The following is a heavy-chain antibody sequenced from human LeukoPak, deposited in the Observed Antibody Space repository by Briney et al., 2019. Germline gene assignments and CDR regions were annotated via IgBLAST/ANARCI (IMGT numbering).Heavy chain of an antibody. CDR1: GGSISSGDYY. D-gene: IGHD3-22*01. Sequence: SETLSLTCTVSGGSISSGDYYWSWIRQPPGKGLEWIGYIYYSGSTYYNPSPKSRVTISVDTSKNQFSLKLSSVTAADTAVYYWARSYHSSRMVSYWVQGTLVTVSS. CDR2: IYYSGST. J-gene: IGHJ4*02. CDR3: ARSYHSSRMVSY. V-gene: IGHV4-30-4*01.